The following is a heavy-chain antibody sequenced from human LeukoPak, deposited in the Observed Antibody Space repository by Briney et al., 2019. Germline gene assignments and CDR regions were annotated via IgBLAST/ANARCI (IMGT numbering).Heavy chain of an antibody. J-gene: IGHJ4*02. Sequence: TGGSLRLSCAASGFTFSSYEMNWVRQAPGKWLEWVSYISSSGSTRYYADSVKGRFTISRDNAKNSLYLQMNSLRAEDTAVYYCASYDSSGYYYSYFDYWGQGTLVTVSS. CDR1: GFTFSSYE. CDR3: ASYDSSGYYYSYFDY. D-gene: IGHD3-22*01. CDR2: ISSSGSTR. V-gene: IGHV3-48*03.